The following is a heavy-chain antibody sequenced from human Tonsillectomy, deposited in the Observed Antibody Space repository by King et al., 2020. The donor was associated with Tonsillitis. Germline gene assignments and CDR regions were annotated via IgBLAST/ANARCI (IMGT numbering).Heavy chain of an antibody. V-gene: IGHV3-30*18. CDR1: GFTFSSYG. J-gene: IGHJ5*02. CDR3: AKGPPTPLSRSPAFWFDP. CDR2: ISYDGSNK. Sequence: VQLVESGGGVVQPGRSLRLSCAASGFTFSSYGMHWVRQAPGKGLEWVAVISYDGSNKYYADSVKGRFTISRDNSKNTLYLQMNSLRAEDTAVYYCAKGPPTPLSRSPAFWFDPWGQGTLVTVSS. D-gene: IGHD4-23*01.